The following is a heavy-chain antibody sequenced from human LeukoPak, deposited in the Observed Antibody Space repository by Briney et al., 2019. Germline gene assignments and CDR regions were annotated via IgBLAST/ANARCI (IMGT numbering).Heavy chain of an antibody. J-gene: IGHJ4*02. D-gene: IGHD6-13*01. CDR1: GGSISSYY. CDR2: IYYSGST. CDR3: ARDVVAAAGTWDY. V-gene: IGHV4-59*12. Sequence: SETLSLTCTVSGGSISSYYWSWIRQPPGKGLEWIGYIYYSGSTNYNPSLKSRVTISVDTSKNQFSLKLSSVSAADTAVYYCARDVVAAAGTWDYWGQGTLVTVSS.